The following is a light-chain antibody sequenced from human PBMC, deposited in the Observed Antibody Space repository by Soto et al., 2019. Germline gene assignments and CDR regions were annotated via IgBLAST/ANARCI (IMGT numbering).Light chain of an antibody. J-gene: IGKJ4*01. V-gene: IGKV3-11*01. CDR2: EAS. CDR1: QSISNY. Sequence: EIVLTQSPATLSLSPGETATLSCRASQSISNYLAWYQQKPGQAPRLLIYEASNRASGIPARFSGRGSGTDFTLTISSLEPEDFAVYYCQQRSNWPLTFGGGTKVDI. CDR3: QQRSNWPLT.